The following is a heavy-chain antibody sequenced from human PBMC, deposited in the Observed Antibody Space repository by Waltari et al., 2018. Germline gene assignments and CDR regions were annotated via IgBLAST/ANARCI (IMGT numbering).Heavy chain of an antibody. Sequence: VQLQQSGPGMVKLSQTHSLTCSITGVSASRHGAAWNWIKQSPSRGLEWLGRAYSRSNSSNDYAVSVKSRITINPDTSKNQFSLQLHSVTPDDTAVYYCASGRDSAFDIWGQGTIFTFSS. V-gene: IGHV6-1*01. J-gene: IGHJ3*02. CDR3: ASGRDSAFDI. CDR2: AYSRSNSSN. D-gene: IGHD3-10*01. CDR1: GVSASRHGAA.